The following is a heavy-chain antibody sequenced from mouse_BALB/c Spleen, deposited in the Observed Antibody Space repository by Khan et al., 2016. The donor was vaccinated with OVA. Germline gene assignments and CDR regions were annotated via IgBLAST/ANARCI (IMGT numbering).Heavy chain of an antibody. D-gene: IGHD1-1*01. V-gene: IGHV1-20*02. J-gene: IGHJ2*01. CDR3: ARVYRSDFDY. CDR2: INPHIGET. CDR1: GYSFTGYF. Sequence: VHVKQSGPELVKPGASVKISCKASGYSFTGYFMNWVMQSHGKSLEWIGRINPHIGETLYNPKFKGKATLTVDESSSTAHMELRSLASEDSAVYYCARVYRSDFDYWGQGTTRTVSS.